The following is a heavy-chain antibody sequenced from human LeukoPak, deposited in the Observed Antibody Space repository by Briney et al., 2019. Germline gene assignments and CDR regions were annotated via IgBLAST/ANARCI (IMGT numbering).Heavy chain of an antibody. J-gene: IGHJ4*02. CDR3: AVRIYSSSWYRAFDY. CDR1: GYSISSGCY. D-gene: IGHD6-13*01. CDR2: IYHSGST. V-gene: IGHV4-38-2*02. Sequence: PSETLSLTCTVSGYSISSGCYWGWIRQPPGKGLEWIGSIYHSGSTYYNPSLKSRVTISVDTSKNQFSLKLSSVTAADTAVYYCAVRIYSSSWYRAFDYWGQGTLVTVSS.